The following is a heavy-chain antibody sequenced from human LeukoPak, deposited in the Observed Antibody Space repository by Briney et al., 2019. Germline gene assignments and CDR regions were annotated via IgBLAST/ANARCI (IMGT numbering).Heavy chain of an antibody. D-gene: IGHD2-21*01. CDR2: MNPNSGNT. Sequence: ASVKVSCKASGYTFTSYGISWVRQAPGQGLEWMGWMNPNSGNTGYAQKFQGRVTMTRNTSISTAYMELSSLRSEDTAVYYCARQSGDSFDYWGQGTLVTVSS. V-gene: IGHV1-8*02. CDR1: GYTFTSYG. CDR3: ARQSGDSFDY. J-gene: IGHJ4*02.